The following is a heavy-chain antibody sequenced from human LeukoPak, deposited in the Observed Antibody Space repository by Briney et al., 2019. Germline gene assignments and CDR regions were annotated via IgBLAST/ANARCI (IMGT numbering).Heavy chain of an antibody. Sequence: ASVKVSCTASGYTFSTYGISWVRQAPGQGLEWMGWISAYNGNTKYTQNLQGRVTMTTDTSTSTAYMELRSLRSDDTAVYYCARQHYGGNSVPWDYWGQGTLVTVSS. CDR2: ISAYNGNT. CDR1: GYTFSTYG. J-gene: IGHJ4*02. D-gene: IGHD4-23*01. CDR3: ARQHYGGNSVPWDY. V-gene: IGHV1-18*01.